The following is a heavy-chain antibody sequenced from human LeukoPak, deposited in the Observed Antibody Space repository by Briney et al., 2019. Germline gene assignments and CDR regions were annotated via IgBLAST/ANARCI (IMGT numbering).Heavy chain of an antibody. J-gene: IGHJ6*01. CDR2: IWNDGSNE. CDR3: ARGASYWGDYYYGMDV. V-gene: IGHV3-33*01. CDR1: GFTFSNYG. Sequence: GRSLRLSCAASGFTFSNYGIHWVRQAPGKGLEWVAFIWNDGSNEYYADSVKGRFTISRDNSKNTLYLQMNSLRAEDTAVYYCARGASYWGDYYYGMDVWGEGATVTVSS. D-gene: IGHD1-26*01.